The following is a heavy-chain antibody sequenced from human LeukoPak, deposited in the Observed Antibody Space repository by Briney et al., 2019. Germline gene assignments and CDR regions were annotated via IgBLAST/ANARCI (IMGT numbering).Heavy chain of an antibody. CDR2: INPNSGGT. V-gene: IGHV1-2*02. D-gene: IGHD3-22*01. CDR1: GYTFTGYY. Sequence: ASVKVSCKASGYTFTGYYMHWVRQAPGQGLEWMGWINPNSGGTNYAQKFQGRVTMTRDTSISTAYMELRRLRSDDTAVYYCARGPYYYDSSGYSLRIDYWGQGTLVTVSS. CDR3: ARGPYYYDSSGYSLRIDY. J-gene: IGHJ4*02.